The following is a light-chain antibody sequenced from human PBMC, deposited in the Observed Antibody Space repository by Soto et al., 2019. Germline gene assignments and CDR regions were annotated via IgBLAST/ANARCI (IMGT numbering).Light chain of an antibody. CDR1: QSVSSD. Sequence: IVMTRXXATLSVSPGERVTLSCRASQSVSSDLAWYQQKPGQAPRLLIYGASSRATGIPDRFSGSGSGTDFTLTISRLEPEDFAVYYCQQYGSSLWTFAQGTKVAIK. J-gene: IGKJ1*01. CDR2: GAS. CDR3: QQYGSSLWT. V-gene: IGKV3-20*01.